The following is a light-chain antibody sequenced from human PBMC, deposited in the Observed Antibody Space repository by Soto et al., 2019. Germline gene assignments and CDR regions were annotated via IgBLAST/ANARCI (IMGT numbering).Light chain of an antibody. CDR2: GAS. Sequence: DIVMTQSPATLSVSPGERATLSCRASQSVSSNLAWYQQKPGQAPRLLIYGASTRATGIPARFSGSGSGTEFTLTISSLQSEDFAVYYCQPYNNWPPITFGQGTRLEIK. CDR1: QSVSSN. CDR3: QPYNNWPPIT. V-gene: IGKV3-15*01. J-gene: IGKJ5*01.